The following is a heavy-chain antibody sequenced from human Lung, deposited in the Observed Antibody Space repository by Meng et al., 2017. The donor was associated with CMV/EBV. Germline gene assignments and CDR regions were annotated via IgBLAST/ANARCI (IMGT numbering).Heavy chain of an antibody. V-gene: IGHV1-18*01. CDR3: ARGSWNYDF. J-gene: IGHJ4*02. D-gene: IGHD1-7*01. Sequence: ASXXVSCKASGYTFTTYSITWVRQAPGQGLEWMGWISPYNGNTEYAQKFQGRVTMTTDTSTSTAYMEVRSLTSDDTAMYYCARGSWNYDFWGRGKQVTGAS. CDR1: GYTFTTYS. CDR2: ISPYNGNT.